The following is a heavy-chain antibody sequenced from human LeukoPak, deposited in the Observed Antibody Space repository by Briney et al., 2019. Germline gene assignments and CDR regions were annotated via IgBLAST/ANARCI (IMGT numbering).Heavy chain of an antibody. J-gene: IGHJ4*02. Sequence: GGSLRLSCAASGFTFSSYAMNWVRQAPGKGLEWVSAISGSGGNTYYADSVKGRFTISRDNAKNSLYLQMNSLRAEDTAVYYCARDYGGSSPFDYWGQGTLVTVSS. CDR3: ARDYGGSSPFDY. V-gene: IGHV3-23*01. CDR1: GFTFSSYA. CDR2: ISGSGGNT. D-gene: IGHD4-23*01.